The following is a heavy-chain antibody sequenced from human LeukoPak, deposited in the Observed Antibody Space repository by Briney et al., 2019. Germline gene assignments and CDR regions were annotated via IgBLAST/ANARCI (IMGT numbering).Heavy chain of an antibody. Sequence: GGSLRLSCAASGFTFSSYGMHWVRQAPGKGLEWVAFIREDGSNKYYGDCGKGRVTTSIDNSKNNLYLQMNSLRAEDTAVYYCAKTYYYGKPRYYYMDVWGKGTTVTISS. CDR1: GFTFSSYG. J-gene: IGHJ6*03. CDR3: AKTYYYGKPRYYYMDV. D-gene: IGHD3-10*01. V-gene: IGHV3-30*02. CDR2: IREDGSNK.